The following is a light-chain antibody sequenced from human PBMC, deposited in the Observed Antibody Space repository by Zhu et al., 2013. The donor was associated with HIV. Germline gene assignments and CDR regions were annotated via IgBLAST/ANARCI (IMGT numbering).Light chain of an antibody. V-gene: IGKV1-5*03. CDR3: QQYNSNSCS. Sequence: DIQMTQSPSTLSAFVGDRVTITCRASQSISSWLAWYQQKPGKAPKLLIYKASSLESGVPARFSGSGSGTEFTLTISSLQPDDFAIYYCQQYNSNSCSFGQGPSWRSN. J-gene: IGKJ2*04. CDR2: KAS. CDR1: QSISSW.